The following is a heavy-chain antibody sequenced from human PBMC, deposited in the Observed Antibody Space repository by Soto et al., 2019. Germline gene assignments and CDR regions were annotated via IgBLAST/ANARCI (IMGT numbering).Heavy chain of an antibody. Sequence: ASVKVSCKASGYTFTSYDINWVRQATGQGLEWMGWMNPNSGNTGYAQKFQGRVTMTRNTSISTAYMELSSLRSEDTAVYYCARKITIFGVALAFWGQGTLVTVSS. CDR1: GYTFTSYD. J-gene: IGHJ4*02. CDR3: ARKITIFGVALAF. D-gene: IGHD3-3*01. CDR2: MNPNSGNT. V-gene: IGHV1-8*01.